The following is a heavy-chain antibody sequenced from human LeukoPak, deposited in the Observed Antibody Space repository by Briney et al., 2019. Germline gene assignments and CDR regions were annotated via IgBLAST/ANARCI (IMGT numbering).Heavy chain of an antibody. V-gene: IGHV1-2*02. CDR1: GYTFTGYY. J-gene: IGHJ4*02. CDR2: INPNSGGT. Sequence: ASVKVSCKASGYTFTGYYMHWVRQAPGQGLEWMGWINPNSGGTNYAQKFQGRVTMTRDTSISTAYMELRRLRSDDTAVYYCARDPSRVLRFLEWLSHYFDYWGQGTLVTVSS. D-gene: IGHD3-3*01. CDR3: ARDPSRVLRFLEWLSHYFDY.